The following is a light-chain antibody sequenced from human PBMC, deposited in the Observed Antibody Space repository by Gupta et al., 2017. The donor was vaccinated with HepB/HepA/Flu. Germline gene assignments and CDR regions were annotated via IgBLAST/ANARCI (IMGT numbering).Light chain of an antibody. CDR2: SAS. J-gene: IGKJ4*01. V-gene: IGKV1-6*01. CDR1: QDIRNE. Sequence: AIQMTQSPSSLSASAGDRVTITCRASQDIRNELSWYQQTPGRAPKILISSASNLQTGVPSRFSGSGSGTDFTLTISSLQPEEVATYYCRQELSYPLTFGGGTKVEI. CDR3: RQELSYPLT.